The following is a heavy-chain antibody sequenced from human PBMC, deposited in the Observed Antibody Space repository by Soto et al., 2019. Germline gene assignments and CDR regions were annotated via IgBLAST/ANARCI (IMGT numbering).Heavy chain of an antibody. CDR2: IYPGDSDT. J-gene: IGHJ6*02. V-gene: IGHV5-51*01. CDR3: AASIFYYGMDV. CDR1: GYSFTHYW. Sequence: PGESLKISCNGSGYSFTHYWIGWVRQRPGKGLEWMGIIYPGDSDTKYNPSFQGQVTISADKSITTTYLQWSSLKASDTAIYYCAASIFYYGMDVWGQGTTVTVSS.